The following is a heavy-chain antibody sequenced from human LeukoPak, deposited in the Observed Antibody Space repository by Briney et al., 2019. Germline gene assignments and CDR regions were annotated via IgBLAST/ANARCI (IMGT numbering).Heavy chain of an antibody. Sequence: GGSLRLSCAASGFTFSSYGMHWVRQAPGKGLEWVAFIRYDGSNKYYADSVKGRFTISRDNSKNTLYLQMNSLRAEDTAVYYCANDAARAGILTGWDYFDYWGQGTLVTVSS. CDR2: IRYDGSNK. J-gene: IGHJ4*02. CDR1: GFTFSSYG. CDR3: ANDAARAGILTGWDYFDY. V-gene: IGHV3-30*02. D-gene: IGHD3-9*01.